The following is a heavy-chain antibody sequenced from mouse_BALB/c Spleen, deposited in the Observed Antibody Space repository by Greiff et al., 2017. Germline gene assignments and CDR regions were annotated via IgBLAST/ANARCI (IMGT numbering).Heavy chain of an antibody. D-gene: IGHD1-2*01. Sequence: EVKLVESGGGLVKPGGSLKLSCAASGFTFSSYAMSWVRQSPEKRLEWVAEISSGGSYTYYPDSVKGRFTISRDNAKNTLYLQMSSLKSEDTAMYYCTRDATAIYAMDYWGQGTSVTVSS. V-gene: IGHV5-6-4*01. CDR1: GFTFSSYA. J-gene: IGHJ4*01. CDR2: ISSGGSYT. CDR3: TRDATAIYAMDY.